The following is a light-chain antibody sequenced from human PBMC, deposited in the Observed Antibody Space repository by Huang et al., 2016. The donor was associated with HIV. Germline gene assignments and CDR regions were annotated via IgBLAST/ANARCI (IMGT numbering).Light chain of an antibody. CDR1: QGLLYSPNNKNY. CDR2: WAS. Sequence: DIVMTQSPDSLSVSPGERATIACKSSQGLLYSPNNKNYLAWFQQKPGRPPKLLLYWASTRESGIPERFSGSGSGTDFTLTINNLQPEDVATYYCQQYYQNPQTFGQGT. CDR3: QQYYQNPQT. V-gene: IGKV4-1*01. J-gene: IGKJ5*01.